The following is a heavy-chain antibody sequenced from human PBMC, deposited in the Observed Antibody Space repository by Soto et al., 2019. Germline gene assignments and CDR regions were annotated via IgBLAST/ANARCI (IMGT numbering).Heavy chain of an antibody. J-gene: IGHJ5*02. Sequence: QVQLQESGPGLVKPSQTLSLTCTVSGGSISSGGYYWSWIRQHPGKGLEWIGYIYYSGSTYYNPSLTSRVTISVDTSKNQFSLKLSSVTAADTAVYYCARGAISAYDFYGWFDPWGQGTLVTVSS. CDR1: GGSISSGGYY. CDR3: ARGAISAYDFYGWFDP. D-gene: IGHD3-3*01. V-gene: IGHV4-31*03. CDR2: IYYSGST.